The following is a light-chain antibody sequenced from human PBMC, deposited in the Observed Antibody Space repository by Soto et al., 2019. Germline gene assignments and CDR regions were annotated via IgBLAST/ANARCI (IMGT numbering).Light chain of an antibody. CDR1: SSDVGGYNY. V-gene: IGLV2-14*01. J-gene: IGLJ3*02. CDR3: SSYTTISTLEV. Sequence: QSALTQPASVSGSPGQSITISCTGTSSDVGGYNYVSWYQQHPGKAPKLMIYEVSNRPSGVSNRFSGSKSGNTASLTISGLLAEDEADYYCSSYTTISTLEVFGGGTKVTVL. CDR2: EVS.